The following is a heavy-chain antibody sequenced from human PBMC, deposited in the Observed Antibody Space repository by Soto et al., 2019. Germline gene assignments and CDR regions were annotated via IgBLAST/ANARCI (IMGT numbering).Heavy chain of an antibody. CDR3: SPQGDVSESYYKAY. D-gene: IGHD3-10*01. J-gene: IGHJ4*02. CDR2: IRSKANSYAT. Sequence: GGSLRLSCAASGFTFSGSAMHWVRQASGKGLEWVGRIRSKANSYATAYAASVKGRFTISRDDSKNTAYLQMNTLKTEDTAVYYCSPQGDVSESYYKAYWSRGTLVTVSS. CDR1: GFTFSGSA. V-gene: IGHV3-73*01.